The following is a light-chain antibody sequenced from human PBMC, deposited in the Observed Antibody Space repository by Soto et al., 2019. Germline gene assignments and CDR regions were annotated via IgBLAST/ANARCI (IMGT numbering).Light chain of an antibody. Sequence: KFMLTQPHSVSESPGQTVTISCTSSSASIASNYLQWYQQRPGSAPTTVIYEGNQRPSRVPARFSVSIDSSANSAYLTIAGLMTGDEADSYCQFYDRSTRGVVCGGTKVTVL. CDR2: EGN. V-gene: IGLV6-57*02. CDR3: QFYDRSTRGV. J-gene: IGLJ2*01. CDR1: SASIASNY.